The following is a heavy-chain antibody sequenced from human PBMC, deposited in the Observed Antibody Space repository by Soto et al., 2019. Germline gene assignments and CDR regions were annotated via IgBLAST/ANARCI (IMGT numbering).Heavy chain of an antibody. CDR1: GFTFSSYS. Sequence: GGSLRLSCAASGFTFSSYSMNWVRQAPGKGLEWVSSISSSSSYIYYADSVKGRFTISRDNAKNSLYLQMNSLRAEDTAVYYRARQMYNWNSFFDYWGQGTLVTVSS. J-gene: IGHJ4*02. V-gene: IGHV3-21*01. CDR3: ARQMYNWNSFFDY. D-gene: IGHD1-20*01. CDR2: ISSSSSYI.